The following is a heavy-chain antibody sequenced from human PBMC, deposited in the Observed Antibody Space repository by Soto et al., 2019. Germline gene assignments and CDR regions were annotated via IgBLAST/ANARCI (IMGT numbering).Heavy chain of an antibody. D-gene: IGHD2-21*02. CDR2: ISYDGSNK. V-gene: IGHV3-30-3*01. Sequence: QVQLVESGGGVVQPGRSLRLSCAASGFTFSSYAMHWVRQAPGKGLEWVAVISYDGSNKYYADSVKGRFTISRDNSKNPLYLQMNSLRAEDTAVYYCARAFSGGDYVSYYYGMDVWGQGTTVTVSS. CDR3: ARAFSGGDYVSYYYGMDV. CDR1: GFTFSSYA. J-gene: IGHJ6*02.